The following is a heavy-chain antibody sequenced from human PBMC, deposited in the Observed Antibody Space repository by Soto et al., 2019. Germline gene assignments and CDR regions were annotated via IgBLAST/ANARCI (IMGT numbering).Heavy chain of an antibody. V-gene: IGHV1-3*01. CDR1: GYTFTSYA. J-gene: IGHJ5*02. D-gene: IGHD6-19*01. CDR3: AREVAVAGTGGWFDP. CDR2: INAGNGNT. Sequence: QVQLVQSGAEVKKPGASVKVSCKASGYTFTSYAMHWVRQAPGQRLEWMGWINAGNGNTKYSQKFQGRVTITRDTYAGTAYMELSSLRSEDTAVYYCAREVAVAGTGGWFDPWGQGTLVTVSS.